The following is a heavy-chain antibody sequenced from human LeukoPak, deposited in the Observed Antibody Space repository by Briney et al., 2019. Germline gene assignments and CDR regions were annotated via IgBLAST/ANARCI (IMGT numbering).Heavy chain of an antibody. CDR1: GFTFSSYG. V-gene: IGHV3-30*03. J-gene: IGHJ4*02. D-gene: IGHD4-23*01. CDR2: ISYNGGNK. CDR3: ARGRPHGNDY. Sequence: GGSLRLSCAASGFTFSSYGMHWVRQAPGKGLEWVAVISYNGGNKYNADSVKGRFSISRDNSNNMLYLQMNSLRVEDTAVYYCARGRPHGNDYWGQGTLVTVSS.